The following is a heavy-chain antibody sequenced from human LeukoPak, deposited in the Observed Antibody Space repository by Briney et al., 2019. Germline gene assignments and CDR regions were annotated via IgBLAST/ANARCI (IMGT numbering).Heavy chain of an antibody. CDR3: ARYHCGGDCYELPDAFDI. J-gene: IGHJ3*02. CDR1: GFTFSSYA. Sequence: PGGSLRLSCAASGFTFSSYAMHWVRQAPGEGLEWVAVISYDGSNKYYADSVKGRFTISRDNAKNSLYLQMNSLRAEDTAVYYCARYHCGGDCYELPDAFDIWGQGTMVTVSS. CDR2: ISYDGSNK. V-gene: IGHV3-30*04. D-gene: IGHD2-21*02.